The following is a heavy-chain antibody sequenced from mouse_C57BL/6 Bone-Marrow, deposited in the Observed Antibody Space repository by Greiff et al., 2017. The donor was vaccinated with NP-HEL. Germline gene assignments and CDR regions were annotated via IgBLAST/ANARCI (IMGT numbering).Heavy chain of an antibody. CDR2: IHPNSGST. CDR3: ARWRFNPLFDY. D-gene: IGHD6-1*01. V-gene: IGHV1-64*01. Sequence: QVHVKQPGAELVKPGASVKLSCKASGYTFTSYWMHWVKQRPGQGLEWIGMIHPNSGSTNYNEKFKSKATLTVDKSSSTAYMQLSSLTSEDSAVYYCARWRFNPLFDYWGQGTTLTVSS. CDR1: GYTFTSYW. J-gene: IGHJ2*01.